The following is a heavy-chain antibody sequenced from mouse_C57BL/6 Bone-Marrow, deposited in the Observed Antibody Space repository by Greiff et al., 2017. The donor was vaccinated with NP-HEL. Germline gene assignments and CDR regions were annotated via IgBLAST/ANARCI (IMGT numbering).Heavy chain of an antibody. V-gene: IGHV14-1*01. Sequence: VQLQQSGAELVRPGASVKLSCTASGFNIKDYYMHWVKQRPEQGLEWIGRIDPEDGDTEYAPKFQGKATMTADTSSNTAYLQLSSLTSEDTAVYYCTTEDGNPSYWYFDVWGTGTTVTVSS. CDR2: IDPEDGDT. D-gene: IGHD2-1*01. J-gene: IGHJ1*03. CDR1: GFNIKDYY. CDR3: TTEDGNPSYWYFDV.